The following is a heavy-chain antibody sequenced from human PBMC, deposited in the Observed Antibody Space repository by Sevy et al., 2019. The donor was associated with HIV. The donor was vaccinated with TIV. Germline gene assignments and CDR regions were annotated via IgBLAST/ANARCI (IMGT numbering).Heavy chain of an antibody. D-gene: IGHD1-20*01. V-gene: IGHV7-4-1*01. J-gene: IGHJ5*02. CDR2: INTKTGNP. Sequence: ASVKVSCKASGYTFNNYPINWVRQAPGQRLEWMGWINTKTGNPTFAQNFTGRFVFSLDISAATAYLEIDSLKTEDTAVYYCARGLITGLTAPRTWLDPWGQGTLVTVSS. CDR1: GYTFNNYP. CDR3: ARGLITGLTAPRTWLDP.